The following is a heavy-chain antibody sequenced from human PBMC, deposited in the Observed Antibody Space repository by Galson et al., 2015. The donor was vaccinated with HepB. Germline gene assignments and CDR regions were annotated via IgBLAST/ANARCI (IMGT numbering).Heavy chain of an antibody. CDR1: GGTFSSYA. J-gene: IGHJ6*02. CDR3: ATYDSTGARGNDYYYGMDV. Sequence: SVKVSCKASGGTFSSYAISWVRQAPGQGLEWMGEIIPIFGTANYAQKFQGRVTITADESTSTAYMELSSLRSEDTAVYYCATYDSTGARGNDYYYGMDVWGQGTTVTVSS. CDR2: IIPIFGTA. D-gene: IGHD3-22*01. V-gene: IGHV1-69*13.